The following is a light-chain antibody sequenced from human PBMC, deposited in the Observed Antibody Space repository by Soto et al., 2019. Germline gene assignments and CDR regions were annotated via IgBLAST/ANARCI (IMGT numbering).Light chain of an antibody. Sequence: EIVMTQSPATLSVSPGERATLSCRASQSVSSNLAWYQQKPGQPPRLLIYGASTRATGIPARFSGSWSGTEFTLTISRLQSEDFAVYCCQQYNNWPPLTFGQGTKVDIK. V-gene: IGKV3-15*01. CDR1: QSVSSN. J-gene: IGKJ1*01. CDR3: QQYNNWPPLT. CDR2: GAS.